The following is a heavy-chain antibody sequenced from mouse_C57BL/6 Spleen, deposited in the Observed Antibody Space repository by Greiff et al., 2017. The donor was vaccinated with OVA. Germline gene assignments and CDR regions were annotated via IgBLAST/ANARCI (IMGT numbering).Heavy chain of an antibody. CDR1: GYTFTSYG. CDR2: IYPRSGNT. V-gene: IGHV1-81*01. D-gene: IGHD2-4*01. CDR3: ARLEGLYYDYYFDY. Sequence: VQLQQSGAELARPGASVKLSCKASGYTFTSYGISWVKQRTGQGLEWIGEIYPRSGNTYYNEKFKGKATLTADKSSSTAYMELRSLTSEDSAVYFCARLEGLYYDYYFDYWGQGTTLTVSS. J-gene: IGHJ2*01.